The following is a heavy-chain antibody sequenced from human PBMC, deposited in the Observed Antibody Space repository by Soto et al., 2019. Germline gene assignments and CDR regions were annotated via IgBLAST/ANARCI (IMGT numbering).Heavy chain of an antibody. CDR1: GGSISSYY. Sequence: QVQLQESGPGLVKPSETLSLTCTVSGGSISSYYWSWIRQPPGKGLEWIGYIYYSGSTNYNPSLTSRVTISVDTSKNQFSLKLSSVTAADTAVYHCARRYGASFDYWGQGTLVTVSS. J-gene: IGHJ4*02. CDR3: ARRYGASFDY. CDR2: IYYSGST. D-gene: IGHD4-17*01. V-gene: IGHV4-59*01.